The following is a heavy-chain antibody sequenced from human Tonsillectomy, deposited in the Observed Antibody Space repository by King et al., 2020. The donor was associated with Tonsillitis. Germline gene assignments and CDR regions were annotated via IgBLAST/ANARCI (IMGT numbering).Heavy chain of an antibody. D-gene: IGHD5-12*01. V-gene: IGHV3-43D*03. CDR3: AKGRGEGNFFDY. J-gene: IGHJ4*02. Sequence: VQLVESGGAVVQPGGSLRLFCAASGFTFNDYGFHWVRQAPGKGLEWVSLITWDGGTTDYADSVRGRFTISRDDSQDSLYLQMNSLRTEDTALYYCAKGRGEGNFFDYWGQGTLVTVFS. CDR1: GFTFNDYG. CDR2: ITWDGGTT.